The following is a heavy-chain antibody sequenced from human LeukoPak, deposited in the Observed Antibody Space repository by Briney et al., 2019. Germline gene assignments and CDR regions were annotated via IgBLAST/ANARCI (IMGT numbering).Heavy chain of an antibody. CDR3: ARVSLRGFDY. Sequence: SETLSLTCTVSGDSISYTNYYWGWIRQPPGKGLEWIATIYYSWATYFNPSLKSRVTMSVDTSKNQFSLKLSSVTAADTAVYYCARVSLRGFDYWGQGTLVTVSS. D-gene: IGHD5-12*01. V-gene: IGHV4-39*07. CDR2: IYYSWAT. CDR1: GDSISYTNYY. J-gene: IGHJ4*02.